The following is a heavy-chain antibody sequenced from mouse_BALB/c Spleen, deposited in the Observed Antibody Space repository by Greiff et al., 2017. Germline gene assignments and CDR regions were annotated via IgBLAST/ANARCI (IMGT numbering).Heavy chain of an antibody. CDR1: GFNIKDTY. CDR3: AREELGRPGDY. J-gene: IGHJ2*01. V-gene: IGHV14-3*02. CDR2: IDPANGNT. D-gene: IGHD4-1*01. Sequence: EVQLHQSGAELVKPGASVKLSCTASGFNIKDTYMHWVKQRPEQGLEWIGRIDPANGNTKYDPKFQGKATITADTSSNTAYLQLSSLTSEDTAVYYCAREELGRPGDYWGQGTTLTVSS.